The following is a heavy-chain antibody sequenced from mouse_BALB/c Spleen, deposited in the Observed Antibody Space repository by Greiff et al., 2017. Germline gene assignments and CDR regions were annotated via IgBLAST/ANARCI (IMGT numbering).Heavy chain of an antibody. CDR1: GFNIKDYY. CDR3: AVGYGSSWFAY. CDR2: IDPENGNT. D-gene: IGHD1-1*01. Sequence: EVKLVESGAELVKPGASVKLSCTASGFNIKDYYMHWVKQRPEQGLEWIGWIDPENGNTIYDPKFQGKASITADTSSNTAYLQLSSLTSEDTAVYYCAVGYGSSWFAYWGQGTLVTVSA. V-gene: IGHV14-1*02. J-gene: IGHJ3*01.